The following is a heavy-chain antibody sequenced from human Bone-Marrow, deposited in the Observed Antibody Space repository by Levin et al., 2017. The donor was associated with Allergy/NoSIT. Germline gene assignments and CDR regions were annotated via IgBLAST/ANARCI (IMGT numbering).Heavy chain of an antibody. CDR2: ISSSSSYI. CDR1: GFTFSSYS. D-gene: IGHD6-6*01. V-gene: IGHV3-21*01. Sequence: GGSLRLSCAASGFTFSSYSMNWVRQAPGKGLEWVSSISSSSSYIYYADSVKGRFTISRDNAKNSLYLQMNSLRAEDTAVYYCARDWAARPFRCFDYWGQGTLVTVSS. J-gene: IGHJ4*02. CDR3: ARDWAARPFRCFDY.